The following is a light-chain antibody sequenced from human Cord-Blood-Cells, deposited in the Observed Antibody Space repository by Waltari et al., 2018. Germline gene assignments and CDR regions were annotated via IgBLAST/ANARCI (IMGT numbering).Light chain of an antibody. Sequence: QSALTQPRSVSVSPGQPVTISCTRTSSDVGGYNYVSSYQQHPGKAPKLMIYDVSKRPAGVPDRFSGSKSGNTASLTISGLQAEDEADYYCCSYAGSYTVVFGGGTKLTVL. V-gene: IGLV2-11*01. J-gene: IGLJ2*01. CDR3: CSYAGSYTVV. CDR1: SSDVGGYNY. CDR2: DVS.